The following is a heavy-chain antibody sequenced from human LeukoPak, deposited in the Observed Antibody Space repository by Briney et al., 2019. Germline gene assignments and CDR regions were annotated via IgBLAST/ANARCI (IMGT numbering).Heavy chain of an antibody. CDR3: ASYLYGGKGDDAFDI. V-gene: IGHV4-59*08. D-gene: IGHD4-23*01. J-gene: IGHJ3*02. CDR1: GGSISYYY. CDR2: IYYSGST. Sequence: SETLSLTCTVSGGSISYYYWSWIRQPPGKGLEWIGYIYYSGSTNYNPFLKSRVTISVDTSKNQFSLKLSSVTAADTAVYYCASYLYGGKGDDAFDIWGQGTMDTVSS.